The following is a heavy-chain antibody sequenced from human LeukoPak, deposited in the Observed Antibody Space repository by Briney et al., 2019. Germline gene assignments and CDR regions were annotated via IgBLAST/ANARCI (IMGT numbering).Heavy chain of an antibody. J-gene: IGHJ4*02. CDR3: ARGFDYGDYFDY. CDR1: GFTFDDYG. Sequence: GSLRLSCAASGFTFDDYGMSWVRQAPGKGREWVSGINWNGGSTGYADSVKGRFTISRDNAKNSLYLQMNSLRAEDTALYYCARGFDYGDYFDYWGQGTLVTVSS. D-gene: IGHD4-17*01. CDR2: INWNGGST. V-gene: IGHV3-20*04.